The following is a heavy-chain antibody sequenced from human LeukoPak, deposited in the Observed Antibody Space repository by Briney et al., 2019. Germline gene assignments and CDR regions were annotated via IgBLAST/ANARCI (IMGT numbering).Heavy chain of an antibody. CDR1: GGTFSSYA. Sequence: SVKVSCKASGGTFSSYAISWVRQAPGQGLEWMGGIIPIFGTANYAQKFQGRVTVTADESTSTAYMELSSLRSEDTAVYYCARDGVGYCSGGSCYYYYMDVWGKGTTVTVSS. CDR2: IIPIFGTA. CDR3: ARDGVGYCSGGSCYYYYMDV. V-gene: IGHV1-69*13. D-gene: IGHD2-15*01. J-gene: IGHJ6*03.